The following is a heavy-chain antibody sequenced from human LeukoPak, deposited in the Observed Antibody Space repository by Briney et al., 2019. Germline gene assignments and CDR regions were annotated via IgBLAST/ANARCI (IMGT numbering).Heavy chain of an antibody. V-gene: IGHV4-59*01. CDR2: VYNSGST. D-gene: IGHD3-22*01. CDR1: GGSISSYY. Sequence: SETLSLTFTVSGGSISSYYWSWVRQPPGKGLEWIGYVYNSGSTNYNPSLKSRVTISLDTSKKQFSLKLTSVTAADTAVYYCARGSSAYYPVLLTYWGQGALVTVSP. J-gene: IGHJ4*02. CDR3: ARGSSAYYPVLLTY.